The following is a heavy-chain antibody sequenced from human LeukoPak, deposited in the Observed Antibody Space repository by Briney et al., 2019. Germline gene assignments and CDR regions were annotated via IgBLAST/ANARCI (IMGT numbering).Heavy chain of an antibody. J-gene: IGHJ4*02. D-gene: IGHD2-2*01. CDR2: INPNNGNL. Sequence: ASVKVSCKASGYTFGSDDINWVRQATGQGLEWMGWINPNNGNLGYAQKFQGRVTITRNTPISTAYMELSSLRSEDTAVYYCAGGRTDIVVVPATLRNYYFDYWGQGTLVTVSS. V-gene: IGHV1-8*03. CDR1: GYTFGSDD. CDR3: AGGRTDIVVVPATLRNYYFDY.